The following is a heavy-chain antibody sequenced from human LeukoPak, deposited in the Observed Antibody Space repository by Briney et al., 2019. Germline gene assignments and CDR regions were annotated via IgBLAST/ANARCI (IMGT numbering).Heavy chain of an antibody. Sequence: GGFLRLSCAASGFTVSSNYMNWVRQAPGKGLEWVSYISSSGSTIYYADSVKGRFTISRDNAKNSLYLQMNSLRAEDTAVYYCAELGITMIGGVWGKGTTVTISS. CDR1: GFTVSSNY. CDR3: AELGITMIGGV. V-gene: IGHV3-48*03. CDR2: ISSSGSTI. D-gene: IGHD3-10*02. J-gene: IGHJ6*04.